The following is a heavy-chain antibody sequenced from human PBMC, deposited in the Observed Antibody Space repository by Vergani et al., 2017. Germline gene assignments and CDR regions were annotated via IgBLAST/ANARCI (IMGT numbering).Heavy chain of an antibody. CDR2: ISSSSNYI. J-gene: IGHJ4*02. Sequence: EVQLVESGGGLVKPGGSLRLSCAASGFTFSSYSMNWVRQAPGKGLEWVSSISSSSNYIYYADSVKGRFTISRDNAKNSLDLQMNSLRSEDTAVYYCARDRRGDYYDSSGYQLDYWGQGTLVTVSS. CDR1: GFTFSSYS. V-gene: IGHV3-21*01. CDR3: ARDRRGDYYDSSGYQLDY. D-gene: IGHD3-22*01.